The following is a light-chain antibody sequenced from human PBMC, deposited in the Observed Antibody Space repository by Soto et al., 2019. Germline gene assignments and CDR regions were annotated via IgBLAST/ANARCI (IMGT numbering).Light chain of an antibody. J-gene: IGKJ5*01. CDR3: QQYDNVGIT. V-gene: IGKV1-33*01. CDR2: ETS. Sequence: IQMTQSPSSLSASVGDRVTITCRVSHDISTHLNWYQQMPGKAPKLLIYETSNVQTGVPSRFSGHGSGTDFVFTISSLQPEDIGTYYCQQYDNVGITFGQGTRLDIK. CDR1: HDISTH.